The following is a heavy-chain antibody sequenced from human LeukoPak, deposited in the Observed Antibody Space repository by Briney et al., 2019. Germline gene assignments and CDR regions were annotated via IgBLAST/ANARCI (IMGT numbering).Heavy chain of an antibody. CDR3: ARDPSIVGATPYFEY. Sequence: SETLSLTCTVSGGSISSYYWSWIRQPPGKGLEWIGYIYYSGSTNYNPSLKSRVTISVDTSKNQFSLKLSSVTAADTAVYYCARDPSIVGATPYFEYWGQGTLVTVSS. J-gene: IGHJ4*02. V-gene: IGHV4-59*12. CDR2: IYYSGST. CDR1: GGSISSYY. D-gene: IGHD1-26*01.